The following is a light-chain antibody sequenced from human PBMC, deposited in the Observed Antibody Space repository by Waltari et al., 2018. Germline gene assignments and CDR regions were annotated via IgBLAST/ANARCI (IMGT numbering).Light chain of an antibody. Sequence: EVVLTQSPATLSLSPGDRATLSCRASQSVSKNLAWYQQKPGQAPRLLIYDASNMAPGIPARFSGTGSGTDFTLTISSLEPENFAVYFCQQGSSWPPGLTFGGGTKVEIQ. V-gene: IGKV3-11*01. CDR1: QSVSKN. CDR3: QQGSSWPPGLT. J-gene: IGKJ4*01. CDR2: DAS.